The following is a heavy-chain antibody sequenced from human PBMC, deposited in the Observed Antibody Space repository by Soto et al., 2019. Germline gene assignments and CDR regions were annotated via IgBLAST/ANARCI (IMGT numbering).Heavy chain of an antibody. Sequence: GGSLRLSCAASGFSFSDYDFHWVRQVPGKGLEWVSAIGAADDPYYLGSVKGRFSVSRDNAQSTASLQMNSLKVEDTAMYYCVKDRGTVGSSVRAFDLWGQGTMVTVSS. CDR1: GFSFSDYD. CDR2: IGAADDP. CDR3: VKDRGTVGSSVRAFDL. D-gene: IGHD1-26*01. J-gene: IGHJ3*01. V-gene: IGHV3-13*05.